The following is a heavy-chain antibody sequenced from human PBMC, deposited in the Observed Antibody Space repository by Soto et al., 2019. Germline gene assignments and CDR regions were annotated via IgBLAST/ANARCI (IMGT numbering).Heavy chain of an antibody. CDR3: ARDGYSSSSVYYYYGMDV. CDR1: GGSFSGYY. D-gene: IGHD6-6*01. V-gene: IGHV4-34*01. Sequence: SETLSLTCAVYGGSFSGYYWSWIRQPPGKGLEWIGEINHSGSTNYNPSLKSRVTISVDTSKNQFSLKLSSVTAADTAVYYCARDGYSSSSVYYYYGMDVWGQGTTVTVSS. CDR2: INHSGST. J-gene: IGHJ6*02.